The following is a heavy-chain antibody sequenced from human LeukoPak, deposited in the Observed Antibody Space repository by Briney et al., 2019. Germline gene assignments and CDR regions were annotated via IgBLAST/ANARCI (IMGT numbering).Heavy chain of an antibody. CDR2: ISYDGSNK. CDR1: GFTFSSYG. Sequence: GGSMRLSCAASGFTFSSYGMHWVRQAPGKGLEWVAVISYDGSNKYYADSVKGRFTISRDNSKNTLYLQMNSLRAEDTAVCYCAKDRAWGQGTLVTVSS. D-gene: IGHD5-24*01. J-gene: IGHJ5*02. V-gene: IGHV3-30*18. CDR3: AKDRA.